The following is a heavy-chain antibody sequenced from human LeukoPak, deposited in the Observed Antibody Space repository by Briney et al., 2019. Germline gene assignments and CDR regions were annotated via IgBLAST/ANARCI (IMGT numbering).Heavy chain of an antibody. CDR3: ARDSYYFDGSGHKGYFDY. Sequence: GGSLRLSCAASGFTFSSYEMNWVRRAPGKGLEWVSYISSSGSTKYYPDSVKGRFTISRDNAKNSLFLQMNSLRAEDTAVYYCARDSYYFDGSGHKGYFDYWGQGTLVTVSS. J-gene: IGHJ4*02. V-gene: IGHV3-48*03. D-gene: IGHD3-22*01. CDR1: GFTFSSYE. CDR2: ISSSGSTK.